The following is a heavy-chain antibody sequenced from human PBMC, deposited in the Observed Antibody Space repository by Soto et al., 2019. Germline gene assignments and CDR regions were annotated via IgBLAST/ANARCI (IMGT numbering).Heavy chain of an antibody. J-gene: IGHJ4*02. CDR3: AKDPGGGSGSHFDY. CDR1: GFTFSSYA. V-gene: IGHV3-23*01. Sequence: GGSLSLSCAASGFTFSSYAMSWVRQAPGKGLEWVSAISGSGGSTYYADSVKGRFTISRDNSKNTLYLQMNSLRAEDTAVYYCAKDPGGGSGSHFDYWGQGTLVTVSS. D-gene: IGHD3-10*01. CDR2: ISGSGGST.